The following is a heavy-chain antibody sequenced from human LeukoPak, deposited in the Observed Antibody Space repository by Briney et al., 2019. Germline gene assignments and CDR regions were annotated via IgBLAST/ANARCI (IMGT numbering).Heavy chain of an antibody. D-gene: IGHD5-12*01. Sequence: GASEKVSCKAFGYTFTSNYMHWVRQAPGQVPEWMGVISPSGGSTTYAQKFQGRVTLTRDMSTSTDYLELSSLRSEDTAVYYCAKSQRGYHPRRTYYYYMDVWGKGTTVTVSS. V-gene: IGHV1-46*01. J-gene: IGHJ6*03. CDR3: AKSQRGYHPRRTYYYYMDV. CDR2: ISPSGGST. CDR1: GYTFTSNY.